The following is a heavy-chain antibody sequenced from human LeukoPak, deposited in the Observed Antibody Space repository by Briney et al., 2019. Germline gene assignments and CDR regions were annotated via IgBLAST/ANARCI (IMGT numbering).Heavy chain of an antibody. J-gene: IGHJ4*02. CDR2: INSDGSNT. CDR1: GFTFSSYW. CDR3: ARADIVVVPEGFDY. D-gene: IGHD2-2*01. V-gene: IGHV3-74*01. Sequence: GGSLRLSCAASGFTFSSYWMNWVRQAPGKGLVWVSRINSDGSNTKYADSVKGRFTISRDNSKNTLYLQMNSLRAEDTAVYYCARADIVVVPEGFDYWGQGTLVTVSS.